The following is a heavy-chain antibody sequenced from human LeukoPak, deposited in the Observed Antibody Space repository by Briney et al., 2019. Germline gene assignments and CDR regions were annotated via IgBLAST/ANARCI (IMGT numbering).Heavy chain of an antibody. CDR1: GFTFSNHD. Sequence: PGGSLRLSCAASGFTFSNHDLTWVRQAPGKGLEWVSAISGSGRDTFYADSVKGRFTISRDNINNILYLQMNSLRAEDTAVYYCAKDVSTVVVADEYWGQGTLVTVSS. J-gene: IGHJ4*02. CDR2: ISGSGRDT. CDR3: AKDVSTVVVADEY. D-gene: IGHD4-23*01. V-gene: IGHV3-23*01.